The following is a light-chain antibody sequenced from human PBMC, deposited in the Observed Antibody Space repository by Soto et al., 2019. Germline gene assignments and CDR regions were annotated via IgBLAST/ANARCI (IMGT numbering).Light chain of an antibody. Sequence: EIVLTQSPGTLSLSPGERATLSCRASQSVRSSYLAWYQQKPGQAPRLLIYGASSRATGIPDRFSGSGSGTDFTLTITRLEPEDFAVYYCQQRSKWPPEVTFGQGTRLEIK. CDR3: QQRSKWPPEVT. V-gene: IGKV3D-20*02. CDR2: GAS. J-gene: IGKJ5*01. CDR1: QSVRSSY.